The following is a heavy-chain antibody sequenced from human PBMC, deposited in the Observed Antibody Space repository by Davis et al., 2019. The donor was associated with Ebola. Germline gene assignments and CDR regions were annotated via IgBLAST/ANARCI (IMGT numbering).Heavy chain of an antibody. V-gene: IGHV1-69*10. J-gene: IGHJ5*02. CDR3: AREQGRYRSNLRNGGRQNWFDP. CDR1: GGTFSSYA. D-gene: IGHD4-11*01. CDR2: IIPILGIA. Sequence: SVKVSCKASGGTFSSYAISWVRQAPGQGLEWMGGIIPILGIANYAQKFQGRVTITADKSTSTAYMELSSLRSEDTAVYYCAREQGRYRSNLRNGGRQNWFDPWGQGTLVIVSS.